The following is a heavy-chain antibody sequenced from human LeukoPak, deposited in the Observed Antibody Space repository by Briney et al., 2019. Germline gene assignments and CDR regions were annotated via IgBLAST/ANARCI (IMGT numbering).Heavy chain of an antibody. D-gene: IGHD1-1*01. Sequence: PGGSLRLSCAASGFTFSDFWMSWVRQAPGKGLEWVADIKEDGGEEYHVDSVKGRFTISRDNAKNSLYLEMNSLRAEDTAVYYCAREDRGPGYRPPLFDYWGQGTLVTVSS. J-gene: IGHJ4*02. CDR2: IKEDGGEE. CDR1: GFTFSDFW. V-gene: IGHV3-7*05. CDR3: AREDRGPGYRPPLFDY.